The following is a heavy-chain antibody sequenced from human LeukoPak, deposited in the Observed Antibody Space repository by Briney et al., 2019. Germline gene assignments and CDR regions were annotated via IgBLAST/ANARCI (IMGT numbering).Heavy chain of an antibody. CDR1: GFTFNYFA. CDR2: ISGSGDST. D-gene: IGHD3-3*01. Sequence: PGGSLRLSCAASGFTFNYFAMSWVRQAPGRGLEWVSAISGSGDSTYYADSVKDRFTISRDNSKNTLYLQMNNLRAEDTALYYCAKDQAAYYDFWSGRLVSYNWFDPWGQGTLVTVSS. V-gene: IGHV3-23*01. CDR3: AKDQAAYYDFWSGRLVSYNWFDP. J-gene: IGHJ5*02.